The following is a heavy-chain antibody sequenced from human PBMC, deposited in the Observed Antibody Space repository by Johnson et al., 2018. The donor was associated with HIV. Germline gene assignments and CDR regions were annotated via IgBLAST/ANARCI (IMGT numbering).Heavy chain of an antibody. J-gene: IGHJ3*02. CDR2: ISYDGSNK. D-gene: IGHD2-15*01. V-gene: IGHV3-30*03. CDR3: ARAVCRGGRCYSHDAFDI. Sequence: QVQLVESGGGLVKPGASLRLSCSASGFTFSDYYMSWIRQAPGKGLEWVAVISYDGSNKYYADSVRGQFTICREDAKKSLYVQMNSLRAGDTALYYCARAVCRGGRCYSHDAFDIWGQGTMVTVSS. CDR1: GFTFSDYY.